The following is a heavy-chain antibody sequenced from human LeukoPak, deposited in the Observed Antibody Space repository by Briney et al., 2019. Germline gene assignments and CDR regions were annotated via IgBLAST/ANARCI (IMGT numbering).Heavy chain of an antibody. CDR3: ASQGLWFGEFPFDY. D-gene: IGHD3-10*01. CDR2: IYHSGST. V-gene: IGHV4-39*01. CDR1: GASISSSGFH. J-gene: IGHJ4*02. Sequence: SETLSLTCTVSGASISSSGFHWGWIRQPPGKGLEWIGSIYHSGSTYYNPSLKSRVTIPVDTSKNQFSLKLGSVTAADTAVYYCASQGLWFGEFPFDYWGQGTLVTVSS.